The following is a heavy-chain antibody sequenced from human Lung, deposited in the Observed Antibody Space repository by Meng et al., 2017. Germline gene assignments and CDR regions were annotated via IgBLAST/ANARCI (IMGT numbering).Heavy chain of an antibody. J-gene: IGHJ4*02. V-gene: IGHV1-18*04. Sequence: QVHPVQAGAEVKNHGASVKGSCKSSDYTFTGYGVSWVRQAPGQGLEWMAWLGAHDGDRSHAPRFQSRVTVTADRLTATSFMELRNQRYDDTAVYYCTRGTPGRSYSDFWGQGTLVTVSS. D-gene: IGHD3-10*01. CDR3: TRGTPGRSYSDF. CDR1: DYTFTGYG. CDR2: LGAHDGDR.